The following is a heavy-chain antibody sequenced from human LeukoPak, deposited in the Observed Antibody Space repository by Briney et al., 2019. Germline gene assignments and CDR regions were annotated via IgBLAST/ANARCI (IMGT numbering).Heavy chain of an antibody. Sequence: SQTLSLTCAVYGGSFSGYYWSWIRQPPGKGLEWIGEINHSGSTNYNPSLKSRVTISVDTSKNQFSLKLSSVTAADTAVYYCARFGSGRYFDYWGQGTLVTVSS. CDR3: ARFGSGRYFDY. V-gene: IGHV4-34*01. D-gene: IGHD3-10*01. CDR1: GGSFSGYY. J-gene: IGHJ4*02. CDR2: INHSGST.